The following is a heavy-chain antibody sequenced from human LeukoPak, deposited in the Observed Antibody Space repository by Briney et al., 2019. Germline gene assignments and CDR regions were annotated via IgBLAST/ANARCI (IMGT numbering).Heavy chain of an antibody. CDR2: IWYDGSNK. Sequence: GGSLRLSCAASGFTFRSYGMRWVRQAPGKGLEWVAVIWYDGSNKYYADSVKGRFTISRDNSKNTLYLQMNSLRAEDTAVYYCARDPSWNYILEYWGQGTLVTASS. CDR3: ARDPSWNYILEY. J-gene: IGHJ4*02. D-gene: IGHD1-7*01. V-gene: IGHV3-33*01. CDR1: GFTFRSYG.